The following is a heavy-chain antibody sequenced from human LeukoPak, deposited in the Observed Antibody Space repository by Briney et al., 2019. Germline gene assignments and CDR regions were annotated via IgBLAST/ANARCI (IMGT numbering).Heavy chain of an antibody. Sequence: ASVKVSCKASGYTFTGYYMHWVRQAPGQGLEWMGWINPNSGGTNYAQKFQGRVTMTRDTSISTAYMELSRLRSDDTAVYYCARANYHGSGSSDAFDIWGQGTMVTVSS. J-gene: IGHJ3*02. CDR3: ARANYHGSGSSDAFDI. V-gene: IGHV1-2*02. CDR1: GYTFTGYY. D-gene: IGHD3-10*01. CDR2: INPNSGGT.